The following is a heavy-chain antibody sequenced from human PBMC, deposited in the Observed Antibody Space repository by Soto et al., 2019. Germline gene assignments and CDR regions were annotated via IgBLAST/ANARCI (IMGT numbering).Heavy chain of an antibody. CDR2: IYYSGST. J-gene: IGHJ4*02. Sequence: QLQLQESGPGLVKPSETLSLTCTVSGGSISSSSYYWGWIRQPPGKGLEWIGSIYYSGSTYYNPSLKSRVTISVDTSKNQFSLKLSSVTAADTAVYYCASMTYYYGSGSHNFDYWGQGTLVTVSS. V-gene: IGHV4-39*01. CDR1: GGSISSSSYY. CDR3: ASMTYYYGSGSHNFDY. D-gene: IGHD3-10*01.